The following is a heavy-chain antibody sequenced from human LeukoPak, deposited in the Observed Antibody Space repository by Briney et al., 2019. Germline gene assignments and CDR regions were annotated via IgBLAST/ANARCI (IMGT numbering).Heavy chain of an antibody. Sequence: GGSLRLSCAASGLTFSSYAMSWVRQAPGKGLEWVSANSGSGGSTNYADSVKGRFTISRDNSKNTLYLQMNSLRAEDTAVYYCAKDRYDFWSGYSHFDYWGQGTLVTVSS. D-gene: IGHD3-3*01. CDR3: AKDRYDFWSGYSHFDY. V-gene: IGHV3-23*01. CDR2: NSGSGGST. CDR1: GLTFSSYA. J-gene: IGHJ4*02.